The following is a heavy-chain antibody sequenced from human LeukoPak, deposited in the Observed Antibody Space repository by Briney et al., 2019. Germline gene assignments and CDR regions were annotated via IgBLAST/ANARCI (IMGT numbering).Heavy chain of an antibody. CDR1: GDSISSYY. CDR2: IYYSGST. V-gene: IGHV4-59*01. J-gene: IGHJ5*02. CDR3: ATTAAAGTRLAWFDP. Sequence: SETLSLTCIVSGDSISSYYWSWIRQPPGRGLEWIGYIYYSGSTNYNPSLKNRVTISLDTSKNQFSLKLSSVTAADTAVYYCATTAAAGTRLAWFDPWGQGTLVTVSS. D-gene: IGHD6-13*01.